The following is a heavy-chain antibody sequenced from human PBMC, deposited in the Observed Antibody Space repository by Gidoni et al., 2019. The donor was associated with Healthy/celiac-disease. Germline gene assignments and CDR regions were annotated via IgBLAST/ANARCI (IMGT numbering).Heavy chain of an antibody. Sequence: EVQLVESGGGLVQPGRSLNLSCEASGFTFEDHAMHWVRHAPGKGLEWVSVISWNSGSIGYADSVKGRFTISRDNAKNSLYLQMNSLRAEDTALYYCAKAGMKQWLVPFDYWGQGTLVTVSS. V-gene: IGHV3-9*01. CDR2: ISWNSGSI. CDR3: AKAGMKQWLVPFDY. J-gene: IGHJ4*02. D-gene: IGHD6-19*01. CDR1: GFTFEDHA.